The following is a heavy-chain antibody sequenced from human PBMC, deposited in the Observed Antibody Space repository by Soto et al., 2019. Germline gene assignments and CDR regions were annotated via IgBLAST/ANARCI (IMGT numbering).Heavy chain of an antibody. V-gene: IGHV3-64*07. D-gene: IGHD3-16*01. CDR3: VRRLLGTYAIFDY. CDR1: GFTFNNYG. CDR2: ISGSGATT. J-gene: IGHJ4*02. Sequence: EVQLVESGGGLVQPGGSLRLSCEASGFTFNNYGMHWVRQAPGRGLECVSAISGSGATTYYADSVKGRFTVSRDNSKNTLYLQMGSLSAEDMAVYYCVRRLLGTYAIFDYWGQGALVTVSS.